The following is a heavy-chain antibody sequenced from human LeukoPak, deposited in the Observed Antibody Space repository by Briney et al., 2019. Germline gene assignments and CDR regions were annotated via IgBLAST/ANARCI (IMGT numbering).Heavy chain of an antibody. V-gene: IGHV4-4*08. D-gene: IGHD2-15*01. CDR2: IYTSGST. CDR3: ARDTSLYCSGGSCFQNYYYYMDV. CDR1: GGSISSYY. J-gene: IGHJ6*03. Sequence: PSETLSLTCTVSGGSISSYYWSWIRQPPGKGLEWIGYIYTSGSTNYNPSLKSRVTMSVDTSKNQFSLKLSSVTAADTAVYYCARDTSLYCSGGSCFQNYYYYMDVWGKGTTVTVSS.